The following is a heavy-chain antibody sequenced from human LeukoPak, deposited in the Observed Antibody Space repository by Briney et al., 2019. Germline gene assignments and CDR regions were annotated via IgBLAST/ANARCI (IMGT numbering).Heavy chain of an antibody. Sequence: PGRSLRLSCAASGFTFSSYGMHWVRQAPGKGLEWVAVIWYDGSNKYYADSVKGRFTISRDNSKNTLYLQMNSLRAEDTAVYYCARDYRSRVVVVTIDYWGQGTLVTVSS. CDR3: ARDYRSRVVVVTIDY. CDR2: IWYDGSNK. CDR1: GFTFSSYG. V-gene: IGHV3-33*01. J-gene: IGHJ4*02. D-gene: IGHD3-22*01.